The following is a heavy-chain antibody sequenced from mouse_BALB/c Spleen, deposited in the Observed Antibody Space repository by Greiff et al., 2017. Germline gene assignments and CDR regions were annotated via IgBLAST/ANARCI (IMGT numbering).Heavy chain of an antibody. V-gene: IGHV5-17*02. CDR1: GFTFSSFG. J-gene: IGHJ4*01. CDR3: ARWTTATPYYAMDY. Sequence: DVKLQESGGGLVQPGGSRKLSCAASGFTFSSFGMHWVRQAPEKGLEWVAYISSGSSTIYYADTVKGRFTISRDNPKNTLFLQMTSLRSEDTAMYYCARWTTATPYYAMDYWGQGTSVTVSS. D-gene: IGHD1-2*01. CDR2: ISSGSSTI.